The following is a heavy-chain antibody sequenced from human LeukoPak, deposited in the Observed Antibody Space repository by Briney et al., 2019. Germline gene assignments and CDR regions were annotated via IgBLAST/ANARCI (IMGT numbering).Heavy chain of an antibody. V-gene: IGHV3-53*01. D-gene: IGHD3-10*01. CDR2: IHSGDST. CDR3: ARRDYGSGRTDY. CDR1: VFSVSNNY. Sequence: GGSLRLSCATSVFSVSNNYMSWVRQAPGKGLEWVAVIHSGDSTYYADSEKGRFTNSRDNSKNTVYLQMNSLRADDTAVYYCARRDYGSGRTDYWGQGTLVTVSS. J-gene: IGHJ4*02.